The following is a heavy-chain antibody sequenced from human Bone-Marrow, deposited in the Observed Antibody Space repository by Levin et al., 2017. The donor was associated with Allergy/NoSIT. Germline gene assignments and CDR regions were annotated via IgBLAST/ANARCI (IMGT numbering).Heavy chain of an antibody. Sequence: ASVKVSCKASGYTFTGYYMHWVRQAPGQGLEWMGWINPNSGGTNYAQKFQGRVTMTRDTSISTAYMELSRLRSDDTAVYYCARTHLNVLRYFDWLLRDYYYGMDVWGQGTTVTVSS. J-gene: IGHJ6*02. CDR1: GYTFTGYY. D-gene: IGHD3-9*01. CDR3: ARTHLNVLRYFDWLLRDYYYGMDV. CDR2: INPNSGGT. V-gene: IGHV1-2*02.